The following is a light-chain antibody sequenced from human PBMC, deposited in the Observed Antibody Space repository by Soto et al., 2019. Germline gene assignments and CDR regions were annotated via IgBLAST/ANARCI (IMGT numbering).Light chain of an antibody. CDR1: QSVSSL. Sequence: EVVMTQSPATLSVSPGERATLSCRASQSVSSLLAWYQQKPGQAPRLLIYGASTRATGIPDRFSASGSGTEFALTIRSLQSGDFAVYYCQQYNNWPLTFGGGTKVEIK. CDR3: QQYNNWPLT. J-gene: IGKJ4*01. CDR2: GAS. V-gene: IGKV3-15*01.